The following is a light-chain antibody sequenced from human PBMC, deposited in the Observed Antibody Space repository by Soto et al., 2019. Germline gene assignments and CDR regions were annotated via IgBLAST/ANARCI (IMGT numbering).Light chain of an antibody. Sequence: DIKMSQSPSTLSASVGDRVTITCRASQTISSWLAWYQQKPGQAPKLLIYKASSLESAVPSRFSGSGSGTEFTLTISSLQPDDFATYYCQHYNSYSEAFGQGTKADI. CDR1: QTISSW. CDR3: QHYNSYSEA. CDR2: KAS. V-gene: IGKV1-5*03. J-gene: IGKJ1*01.